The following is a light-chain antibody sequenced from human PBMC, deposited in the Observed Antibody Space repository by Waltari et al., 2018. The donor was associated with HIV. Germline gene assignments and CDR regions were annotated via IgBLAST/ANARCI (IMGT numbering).Light chain of an antibody. CDR1: NIAATKS. J-gene: IGLJ2*01. CDR2: DDR. CDR3: QVWDGRGDPVI. V-gene: IGLV3-21*02. Sequence: SYVLTQPPSVSVAPGQTARITCGGNNIAATKSVHWYRLNPGQAPVVVIYDDRDRPSGIPDRFPGSSSWDTATLTISRAEAGDEADYYCQVWDGRGDPVIFGGGTKLAVV.